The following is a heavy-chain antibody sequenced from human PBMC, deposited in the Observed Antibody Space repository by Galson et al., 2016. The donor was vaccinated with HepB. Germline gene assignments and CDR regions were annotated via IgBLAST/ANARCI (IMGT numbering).Heavy chain of an antibody. CDR2: ISYDGSNK. CDR1: GFSFSSYG. V-gene: IGHV3-30*18. Sequence: SLRLSCAASGFSFSSYGMHWVRQAPGKGLEWVAVISYDGSNKYYADSVKGRFTIPRDNSKNTLYLQMNSLRAEDTAVYYCAKDRGGGLRLRYYGMDVWGQGTTVTVSS. D-gene: IGHD5-12*01. CDR3: AKDRGGGLRLRYYGMDV. J-gene: IGHJ6*02.